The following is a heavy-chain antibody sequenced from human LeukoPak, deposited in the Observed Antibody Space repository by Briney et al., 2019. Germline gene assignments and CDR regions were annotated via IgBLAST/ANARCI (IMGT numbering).Heavy chain of an antibody. J-gene: IGHJ4*02. V-gene: IGHV3-21*01. CDR3: ARDGGYSYGTFDY. Sequence: GGSLRLSCAASGFTFSSYSMNWVRQAPGKGLEWVSSISSSSSYIYYADSVKGRFTISRDNAKNSLYLQMNSLRAEDTAVYYCARDGGYSYGTFDYWGQGTLVTVSS. CDR1: GFTFSSYS. D-gene: IGHD5-18*01. CDR2: ISSSSSYI.